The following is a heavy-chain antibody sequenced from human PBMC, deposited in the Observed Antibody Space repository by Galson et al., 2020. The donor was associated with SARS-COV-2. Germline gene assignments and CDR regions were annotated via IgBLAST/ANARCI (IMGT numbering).Heavy chain of an antibody. V-gene: IGHV2-70*01. CDR3: ARTPVACNSLSTSYYGYGMDV. D-gene: IGHD6-19*01. J-gene: IGHJ6*02. CDR2: IDWDDDK. CDR1: GASISSGSYY. Sequence: TLSLTCTVSGASISSGSYYWSWIRQPPGKALEWLALIDWDDDKYYSTSLKTRLTISKDTSKNQVVLTMTNMYPVDTATYYCARTPVACNSLSTSYYGYGMDVWGQGTTVTVPS.